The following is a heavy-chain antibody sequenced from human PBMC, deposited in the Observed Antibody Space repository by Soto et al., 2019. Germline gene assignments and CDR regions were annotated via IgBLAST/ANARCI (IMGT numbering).Heavy chain of an antibody. CDR3: AREDDYGYRYINYGLDV. D-gene: IGHD4-17*01. V-gene: IGHV3-30*03. CDR2: ISFDGTKK. Sequence: PGGSLRLSCAASGFTFSSYGMHWVRQAPGKGLEWVAVISFDGTKKYYSDSVKGRFTISRDNLKNTLYLQMNNLRVEDAALYFCAREDDYGYRYINYGLDVWGQGTTVTV. CDR1: GFTFSSYG. J-gene: IGHJ6*02.